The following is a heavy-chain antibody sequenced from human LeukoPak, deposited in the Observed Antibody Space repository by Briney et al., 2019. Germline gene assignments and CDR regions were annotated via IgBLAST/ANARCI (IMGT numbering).Heavy chain of an antibody. V-gene: IGHV1-2*02. J-gene: IGHJ4*02. CDR2: INPNSCGT. D-gene: IGHD1-26*01. CDR1: GYTFTGYY. Sequence: GASVKVSCKASGYTFTGYYMHWVRQAPGQGLEWMGWINPNSCGTNYAQKFQGRVTMTRDTSISTAYMELSRLRSDDTAVYYCARVPAGPLWEVHRLDYWGQGTLVTVSS. CDR3: ARVPAGPLWEVHRLDY.